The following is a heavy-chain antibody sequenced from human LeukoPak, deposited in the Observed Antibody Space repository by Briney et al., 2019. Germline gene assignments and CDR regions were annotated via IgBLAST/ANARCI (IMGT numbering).Heavy chain of an antibody. D-gene: IGHD1-26*01. J-gene: IGHJ6*02. Sequence: GGSLRLSCAASGFTFSTYGMSWVRQAPGKGLEWVSGISGCGVSTYYADSVKGRFTISRDKSKNTLHLQMNSLRAEDTAVYYCAKFRSDRIVGGGMDVWGQGTTVTVSS. CDR3: AKFRSDRIVGGGMDV. CDR2: ISGCGVST. V-gene: IGHV3-23*01. CDR1: GFTFSTYG.